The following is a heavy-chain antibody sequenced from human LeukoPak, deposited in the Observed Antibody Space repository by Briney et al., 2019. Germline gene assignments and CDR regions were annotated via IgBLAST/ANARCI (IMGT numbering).Heavy chain of an antibody. D-gene: IGHD3-10*01. J-gene: IGHJ5*02. CDR3: AKKPVRGFGWFDP. CDR2: INWNSGDI. CDR1: GFTFDDYA. Sequence: GGSLRLSCAASGFTFDDYAMHWVRQAPGKGLEWVSGINWNSGDIGYADSVKGRFTISRDNAKNSLYLQMNSLRAEDTAVYYCAKKPVRGFGWFDPWGQGTLVTVSS. V-gene: IGHV3-9*01.